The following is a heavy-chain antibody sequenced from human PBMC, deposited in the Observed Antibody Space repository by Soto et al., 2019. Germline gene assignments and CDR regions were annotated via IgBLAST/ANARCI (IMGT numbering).Heavy chain of an antibody. Sequence: EVHLGESGGGLVKPGGSLRLSCAVSGFTFSSCTMNWVRQAPGKGLEWVSSISPSTSHIYYADSVKGRFTISRDNAKKSLFLQMNSLRAEDTAVYYCSGCSGGACHQNYGMDVWGQGSTVTVSS. CDR1: GFTFSSCT. CDR3: SGCSGGACHQNYGMDV. CDR2: ISPSTSHI. V-gene: IGHV3-21*01. D-gene: IGHD2-15*01. J-gene: IGHJ6*02.